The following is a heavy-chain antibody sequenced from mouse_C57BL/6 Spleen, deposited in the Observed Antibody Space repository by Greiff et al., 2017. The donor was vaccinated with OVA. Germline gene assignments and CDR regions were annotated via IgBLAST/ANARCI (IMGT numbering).Heavy chain of an antibody. CDR3: ASQNYYGIRHLDY. J-gene: IGHJ2*01. D-gene: IGHD1-1*01. V-gene: IGHV1-52*01. Sequence: QVQLKQPGAELVRPGSSVKLSCKASGYTFTSYWMHWVKQRPIHGLEWIGNTDPSDSETHYNQKFKDKATLTVDKSSSTAYMQLSRLTSDDSAVYFCASQNYYGIRHLDYWGQGTTLTVSS. CDR1: GYTFTSYW. CDR2: TDPSDSET.